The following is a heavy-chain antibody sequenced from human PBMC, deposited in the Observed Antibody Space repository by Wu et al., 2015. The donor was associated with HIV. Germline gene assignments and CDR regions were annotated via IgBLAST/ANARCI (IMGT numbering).Heavy chain of an antibody. CDR3: ARGYYYGSGRENNWFDP. Sequence: QVQLVQSGAEVKKPGASVKVSCKASGYTFTSYDINWVRQATGQGLEWMGWMNPNSGNTGYAQKFQGRVTMTRNTSISTAYMELSSLRSEDTAVYYCARGYYYGSGRENNWFDPWGQGTLVTVSS. V-gene: IGHV1-8*01. J-gene: IGHJ5*02. CDR1: GYTFTSYD. D-gene: IGHD3-10*01. CDR2: MNPNSGNT.